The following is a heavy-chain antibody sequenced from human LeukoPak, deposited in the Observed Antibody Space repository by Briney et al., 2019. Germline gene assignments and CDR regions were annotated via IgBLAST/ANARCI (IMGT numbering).Heavy chain of an antibody. V-gene: IGHV3-48*03. CDR1: GFTFSSYE. D-gene: IGHD3-22*01. Sequence: GGSLRLSCAASGFTFSSYEMNWVRQAPGKGLEWVSYISSSGSTIYYADSVKGRFTISRDNAKNSLYLQMNSPRAEDTAVYYCARVLGYYDSSGTLDYWGQGTLVTVSS. CDR2: ISSSGSTI. CDR3: ARVLGYYDSSGTLDY. J-gene: IGHJ4*02.